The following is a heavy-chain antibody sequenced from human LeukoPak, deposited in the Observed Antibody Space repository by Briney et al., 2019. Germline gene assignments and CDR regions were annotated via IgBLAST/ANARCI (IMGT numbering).Heavy chain of an antibody. CDR2: INHSGST. CDR3: ARGISGTYAYYFDY. V-gene: IGHV4-34*01. Sequence: SETLSLTCAVYGGSFSDYYWSWIRQSPGKGLEWIGEINHSGSTNYNPSLKSRVTISVDTSKNQFSLKLTSVTAADTAVYYCARGISGTYAYYFDYWGQGTLVTVSS. D-gene: IGHD1-26*01. CDR1: GGSFSDYY. J-gene: IGHJ4*02.